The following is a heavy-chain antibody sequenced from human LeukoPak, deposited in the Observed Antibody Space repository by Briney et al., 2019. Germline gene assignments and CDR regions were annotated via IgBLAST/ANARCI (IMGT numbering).Heavy chain of an antibody. Sequence: PSQTLSLTCTVSGGSISSGGYYWSWIRQHPGKGLEWIGYIYYSGSTYYNPSLKSRVTISVDTSKNQFSLKLSSVTAADTAVYYCARDSLRGVINDAFDIWGQGTMVTVSS. D-gene: IGHD3-10*01. CDR3: ARDSLRGVINDAFDI. J-gene: IGHJ3*02. CDR2: IYYSGST. CDR1: GGSISSGGYY. V-gene: IGHV4-31*03.